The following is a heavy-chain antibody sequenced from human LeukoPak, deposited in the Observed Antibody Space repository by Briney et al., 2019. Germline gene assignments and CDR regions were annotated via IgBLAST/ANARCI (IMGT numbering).Heavy chain of an antibody. Sequence: GGSLRLSCATSGFTLSSYIMNWVRQAPGKGLEWVSYISSGSTTIYYADSVKGRFTISRDNAKNSLYLQMNSLRAEDTAVYYCARDVEQWLVRVYYFDYWGQGTLVTVSS. CDR2: ISSGSTTI. V-gene: IGHV3-48*01. CDR3: ARDVEQWLVRVYYFDY. J-gene: IGHJ4*02. D-gene: IGHD6-19*01. CDR1: GFTLSSYI.